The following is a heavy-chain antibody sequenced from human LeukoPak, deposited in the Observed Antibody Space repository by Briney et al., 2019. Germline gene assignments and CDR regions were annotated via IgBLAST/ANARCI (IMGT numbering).Heavy chain of an antibody. V-gene: IGHV3-23*01. D-gene: IGHD6-6*01. J-gene: IGHJ4*02. CDR3: AKRIAARTPYYFDY. Sequence: GGSLRLSCAASGFIFSSYGMHWVRQAPGKGLEWVSGISYGGGSTYYADSVKGRFTISRDNSKNTLYLQMNSLRSEDTAVYYCAKRIAARTPYYFDYWGQGTLVTASS. CDR1: GFIFSSYG. CDR2: ISYGGGST.